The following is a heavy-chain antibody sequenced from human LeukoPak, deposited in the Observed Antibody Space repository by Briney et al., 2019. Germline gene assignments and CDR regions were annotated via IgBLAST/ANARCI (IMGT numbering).Heavy chain of an antibody. Sequence: RGSLRLSCAASGFTFSSYWMNWVRQAPEKGLVWVSRIASDGSSTTYADSVKGRFSISRDNAKNTLYLQMNSLRVEDTAVYYCARGRPHGNDYWGQGTLVTVSS. D-gene: IGHD4-23*01. CDR3: ARGRPHGNDY. CDR1: GFTFSSYW. V-gene: IGHV3-74*01. J-gene: IGHJ4*02. CDR2: IASDGSST.